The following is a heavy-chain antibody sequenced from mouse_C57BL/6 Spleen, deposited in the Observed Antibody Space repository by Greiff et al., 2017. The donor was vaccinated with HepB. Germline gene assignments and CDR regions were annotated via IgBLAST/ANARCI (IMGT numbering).Heavy chain of an antibody. CDR2: IDPSDSET. CDR3: ARGPSTMVTTAYLDY. D-gene: IGHD2-2*01. CDR1: GYTFTSYW. Sequence: QVQLQQPGAELVRPGSSVKLSCKASGYTFTSYWMHWVKQRPIQGLEWIGNIDPSDSETHYNQKFKDKATLTVDKSSSTAYMQLSSLTSEDSAVYYCARGPSTMVTTAYLDYWGQGTTLTVSS. V-gene: IGHV1-52*01. J-gene: IGHJ2*01.